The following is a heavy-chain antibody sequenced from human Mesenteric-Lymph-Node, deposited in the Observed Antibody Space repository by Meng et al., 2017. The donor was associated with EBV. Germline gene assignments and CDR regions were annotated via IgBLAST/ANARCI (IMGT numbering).Heavy chain of an antibody. Sequence: EVRLVESGGQLVQPGGSLRHSFAASGFTFSNYWMHWVRQAPGKGLVWVSRINTDGTSTYYADSVKGRFTISRDNAKNTLYLQMNSLRAEDTAMYYCARERRVGWGQGTLVTVSP. V-gene: IGHV3-74*01. CDR1: GFTFSNYW. CDR3: ARERRVG. CDR2: INTDGTST. J-gene: IGHJ4*02.